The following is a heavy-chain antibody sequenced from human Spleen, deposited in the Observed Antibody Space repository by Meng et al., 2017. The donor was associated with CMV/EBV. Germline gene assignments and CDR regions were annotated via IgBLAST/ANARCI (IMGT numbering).Heavy chain of an antibody. V-gene: IGHV3-9*01. CDR2: INWDSRST. J-gene: IGHJ6*02. D-gene: IGHD3-3*01. Sequence: GGSLRLSCAASGFPLSIKYMHWVRQAPGKGLEWVSGINWDSRSTGYADSVKGRFIISRDNAKDSLYLQMNSLKTEDTALYYCAKDTIWSGRNYGMDVWGQGTTVTVSS. CDR3: AKDTIWSGRNYGMDV. CDR1: GFPLSIKY.